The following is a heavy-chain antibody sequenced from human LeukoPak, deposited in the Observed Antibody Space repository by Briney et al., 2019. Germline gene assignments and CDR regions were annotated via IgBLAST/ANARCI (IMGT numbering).Heavy chain of an antibody. D-gene: IGHD3-22*01. CDR2: IWSHGSNQ. CDR3: ARDLYDYDSRVYSGSYYGLDV. CDR1: GFTFNTYA. Sequence: GRSLRLSCAASGFTFNTYAIHWVRQAPGKGLEWVAGIWSHGSNQSYADSVKGRFTISRDNSKNTLNLQMNSLRAEDTAVYYCARDLYDYDSRVYSGSYYGLDVWGQGTTVIVSS. J-gene: IGHJ6*02. V-gene: IGHV3-33*01.